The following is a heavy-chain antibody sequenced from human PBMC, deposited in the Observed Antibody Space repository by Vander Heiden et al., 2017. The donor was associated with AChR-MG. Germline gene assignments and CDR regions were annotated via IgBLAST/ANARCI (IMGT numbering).Heavy chain of an antibody. Sequence: QVQLVQSGAEVKKPGSSVKVSCKACGGIFSCDAIGWERHAPGQGLEWMGGIIPIFGTANYAQKFQCRVTITADESTSTAYMELSSLRSEDTAVYYCARGALGYCSGGSCYSLYYYYYMDVWGKGTTVTVSS. CDR1: GGIFSCDA. J-gene: IGHJ6*03. CDR2: IIPIFGTA. CDR3: ARGALGYCSGGSCYSLYYYYYMDV. V-gene: IGHV1-69*01. D-gene: IGHD2-15*01.